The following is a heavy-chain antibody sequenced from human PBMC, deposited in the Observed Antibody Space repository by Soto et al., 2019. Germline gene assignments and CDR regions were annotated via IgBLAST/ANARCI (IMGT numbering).Heavy chain of an antibody. CDR3: ASSYGSGYRAFDY. CDR1: GDTFTFYS. CDR2: INPILSMS. Sequence: QVQLVQSGAEVKRPGSSVKVSCKASGDTFTFYSINWVRQAPGLGLEWMGRINPILSMSNYAQRFQGRGTMTADKXTSTAYMELSSLRSEDTAIYYCASSYGSGYRAFDYWGQGALVTVSS. J-gene: IGHJ4*02. V-gene: IGHV1-69*02. D-gene: IGHD3-10*01.